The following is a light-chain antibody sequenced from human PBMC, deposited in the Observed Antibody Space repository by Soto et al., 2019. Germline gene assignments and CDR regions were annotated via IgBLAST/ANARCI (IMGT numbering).Light chain of an antibody. CDR1: QSISIN. CDR3: QHHYDWVKT. J-gene: IGKJ2*01. Sequence: EIVMTQSPATLSVSPGERATLSCTASQSISINLAWYQQKPGQTPRLLIYGASTRAAGIPARFSGSGSETEFNLTISSLQSEDSAVYYCQHHYDWVKTFGQGTKLEIK. CDR2: GAS. V-gene: IGKV3-15*01.